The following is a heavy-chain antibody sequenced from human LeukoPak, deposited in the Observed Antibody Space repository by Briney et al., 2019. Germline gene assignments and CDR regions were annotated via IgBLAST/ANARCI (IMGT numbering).Heavy chain of an antibody. CDR2: INSDGSST. V-gene: IGHV3-74*01. CDR1: GFTFSSYW. J-gene: IGHJ4*02. CDR3: ARGAYCGGDCPLPNSLY. Sequence: GGSLRLSCAASGFTFSSYWMHWVRQAPGKGLAWVSRINSDGSSTSYADSVKGRFTISRDNAKNTLYLQMNSLRAEDTAVYYCARGAYCGGDCPLPNSLYWGQGTPVTVSS. D-gene: IGHD2-21*01.